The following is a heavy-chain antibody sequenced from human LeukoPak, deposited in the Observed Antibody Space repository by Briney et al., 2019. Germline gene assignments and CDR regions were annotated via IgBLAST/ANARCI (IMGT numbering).Heavy chain of an antibody. CDR2: FDPEDGET. V-gene: IGHV1-24*01. CDR1: GYTLTELS. Sequence: ASVKVSCRVSGYTLTELSMHWVRQAPGKGLEWMGGFDPEDGETIYAQKFQGRATMTEDTSADTAYMEVSSLRSEDTAVYYCATLEPSAGECFDYWGQGTLVTVSS. D-gene: IGHD1-1*01. CDR3: ATLEPSAGECFDY. J-gene: IGHJ4*02.